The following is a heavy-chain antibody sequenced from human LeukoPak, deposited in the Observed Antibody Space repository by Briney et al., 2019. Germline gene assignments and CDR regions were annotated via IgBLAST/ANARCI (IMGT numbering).Heavy chain of an antibody. Sequence: PSETLSLTCSVSGGSISSYSWIWIRQPAGKGLECIGHISPSGSTNYNPSLKSRVTMSVDTSKNRCSLKLSSVTAADTAVYYCARQELYYYYMDVWGKGTTVTVSS. CDR3: ARQELYYYYMDV. J-gene: IGHJ6*03. V-gene: IGHV4-4*07. D-gene: IGHD1-7*01. CDR2: ISPSGST. CDR1: GGSISSYS.